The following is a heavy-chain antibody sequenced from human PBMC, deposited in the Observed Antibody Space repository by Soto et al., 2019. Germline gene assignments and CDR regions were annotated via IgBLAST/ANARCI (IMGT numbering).Heavy chain of an antibody. V-gene: IGHV1-3*01. Sequence: ASVKVSCKASGYTFTSYAMHRVRQAPGQRLEWMGWINAGNGNTKYSQKFQGRVTITRDTSASTAYMELSSLRSEDTAVYYCARDRAAMVINYFDYWGQGTLVTVSS. CDR1: GYTFTSYA. J-gene: IGHJ4*02. CDR3: ARDRAAMVINYFDY. CDR2: INAGNGNT. D-gene: IGHD5-18*01.